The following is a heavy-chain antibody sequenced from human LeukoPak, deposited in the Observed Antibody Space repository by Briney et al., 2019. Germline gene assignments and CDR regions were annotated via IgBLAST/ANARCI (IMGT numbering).Heavy chain of an antibody. V-gene: IGHV4-59*01. Sequence: SETLSLTCTVSGGSISSYYWSWIRQPPGKGLEWIGYIYYSGSTNYNPSLKSRVTISVDTSKNQFSLKLSSVTAADTAVYYCARTGPYAGSSRGWFDPWGQGTLVTVSS. CDR1: GGSISSYY. CDR3: ARTGPYAGSSRGWFDP. CDR2: IYYSGST. D-gene: IGHD6-13*01. J-gene: IGHJ5*02.